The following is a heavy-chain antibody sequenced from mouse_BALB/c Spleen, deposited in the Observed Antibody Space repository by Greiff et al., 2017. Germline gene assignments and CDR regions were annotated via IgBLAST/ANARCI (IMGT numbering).Heavy chain of an antibody. CDR1: GYTFTSYW. CDR2: INPSTGYT. D-gene: IGHD2-10*02. J-gene: IGHJ3*01. V-gene: IGHV1-7*01. Sequence: QVHVKQSGAELAKPGASVKMSCKASGYTFTSYWMHWVKQRPGQGLEWIGYINPSTGYTEYNQKFKDKATLTADKSSSTAYMQLSSLTSEDSAVYYCARWGYGNPFAYWGQGTLVTVSA. CDR3: ARWGYGNPFAY.